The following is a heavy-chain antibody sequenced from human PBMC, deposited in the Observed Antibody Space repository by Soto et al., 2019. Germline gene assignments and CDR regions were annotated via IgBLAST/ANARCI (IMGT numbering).Heavy chain of an antibody. CDR3: ARGRYCLTGRCFPNWFDS. V-gene: IGHV4-30-4*01. J-gene: IGHJ5*01. CDR2: IYKSATT. D-gene: IGHD7-27*01. CDR1: GDSISNLDYF. Sequence: PSETLSLTCSVSGDSISNLDYFWAWIRQPPGQALEYIGYIYKSATTYYNPSFESRVAISVDTSKSHFSPNVTSVTAADTAVYFCARGRYCLTGRCFPNWFDSWGQGALVTVSS.